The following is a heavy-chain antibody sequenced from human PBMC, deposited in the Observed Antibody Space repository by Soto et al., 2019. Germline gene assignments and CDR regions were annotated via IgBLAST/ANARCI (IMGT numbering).Heavy chain of an antibody. Sequence: SETLSLTCTVSGGSISSSSYYWGWIRRPPGKGLEWIGSIYYSGSTYYNPSLKSRVTISVDTSKNQFSLKLSSVTAADTAVYYCARFVTSSSWTSDSVYMDVWGKGTTVTSP. CDR3: ARFVTSSSWTSDSVYMDV. V-gene: IGHV4-39*01. D-gene: IGHD6-13*01. CDR1: GGSISSSSYY. J-gene: IGHJ6*03. CDR2: IYYSGST.